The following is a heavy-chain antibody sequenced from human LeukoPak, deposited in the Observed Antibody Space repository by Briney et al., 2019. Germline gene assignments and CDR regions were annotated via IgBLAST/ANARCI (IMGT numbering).Heavy chain of an antibody. CDR3: ARDFGTTGWHTFDY. D-gene: IGHD6-19*01. J-gene: IGHJ4*02. CDR2: TYYRSKWYN. Sequence: SQTLSLTCVVSGDSVSSKNGAWNWIRQSPSRGLEWLGRTYYRSKWYNDYAESMEGRMTISQDTSKNQYSLHLNPVTPDDTAVYYCARDFGTTGWHTFDYWGQGTLVTVSS. CDR1: GDSVSSKNGA. V-gene: IGHV6-1*01.